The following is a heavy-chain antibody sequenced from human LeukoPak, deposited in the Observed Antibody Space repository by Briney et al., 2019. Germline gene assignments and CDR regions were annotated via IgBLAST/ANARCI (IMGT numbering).Heavy chain of an antibody. Sequence: SETLSLTCTVSGGSISGYYWSWIRQPPGKGLEWIGYIYYSGSTNYNPSLKSRVSISVDTSKNQFSLKLSSVTAADTAIYYCARALYGSGSYFDYWGQGTLVTVSS. CDR3: ARALYGSGSYFDY. D-gene: IGHD3-10*01. V-gene: IGHV4-59*01. CDR2: IYYSGST. J-gene: IGHJ4*02. CDR1: GGSISGYY.